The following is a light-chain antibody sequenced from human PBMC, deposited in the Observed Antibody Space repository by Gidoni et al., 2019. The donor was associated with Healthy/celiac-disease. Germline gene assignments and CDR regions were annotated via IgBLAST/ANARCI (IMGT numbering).Light chain of an antibody. V-gene: IGKV3-20*01. CDR2: GAS. J-gene: IGKJ4*01. CDR3: QQYGSSPLT. Sequence: EIVLTQAPGTLSVSPGERATRSCRASQSVSSSYLAWYKQKPGQAPRLLIYGASSRATGIPDRFSGSWSGTDFTLTISRLEPEDFAVYYCQQYGSSPLTFGGGTKVEIK. CDR1: QSVSSSY.